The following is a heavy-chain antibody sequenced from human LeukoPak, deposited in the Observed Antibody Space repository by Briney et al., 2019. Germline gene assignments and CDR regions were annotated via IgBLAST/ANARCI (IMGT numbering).Heavy chain of an antibody. CDR3: AKAGQTDYYYYYMDV. V-gene: IGHV3-30*02. Sequence: GGSLRLSCAASGFTLSSYGMHWVRQAPGKGLEWVAFIRYDGSNKYYADSVKGRFTISRDNSKNTLYLQMNSLRAEDTAVYYCAKAGQTDYYYYYMDVWGKGTTVTVSS. CDR1: GFTLSSYG. J-gene: IGHJ6*03. D-gene: IGHD1-14*01. CDR2: IRYDGSNK.